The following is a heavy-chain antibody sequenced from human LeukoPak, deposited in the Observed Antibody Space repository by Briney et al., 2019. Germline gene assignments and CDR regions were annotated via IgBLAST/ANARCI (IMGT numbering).Heavy chain of an antibody. D-gene: IGHD6-13*01. CDR3: ASDIAAAGVFTFDY. V-gene: IGHV4-59*01. J-gene: IGHJ4*02. CDR1: GGSISSYY. Sequence: SETLSLTCTVSGGSISSYYWSWIRQPPGKGLEWIGYIYYSGSTNYNPSLKSRVTISVDTSKNQFSLKLSSVTAADTAAYYCASDIAAAGVFTFDYWGQGTLVTVSS. CDR2: IYYSGST.